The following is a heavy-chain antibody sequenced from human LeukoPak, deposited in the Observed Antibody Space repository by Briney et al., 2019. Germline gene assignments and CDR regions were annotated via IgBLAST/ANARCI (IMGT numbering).Heavy chain of an antibody. V-gene: IGHV3-15*01. D-gene: IGHD2-15*01. CDR2: IKSKTDGETT. Sequence: GGSLRLSCAASGFTFSNAWMSWVRQAPGKGLEWVGRIKSKTDGETTDYAAPVKGRFTISRDDSKNTLYLQMNSLKTEDTAVYYCTTFGSYWGQGTLVTVSS. CDR3: TTFGSY. J-gene: IGHJ4*02. CDR1: GFTFSNAW.